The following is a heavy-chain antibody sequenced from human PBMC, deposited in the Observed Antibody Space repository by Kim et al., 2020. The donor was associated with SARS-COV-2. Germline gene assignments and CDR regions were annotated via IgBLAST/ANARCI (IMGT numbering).Heavy chain of an antibody. CDR3: ASRTVEPTRYGYYYYHYGMDV. D-gene: IGHD4-17*01. Sequence: GGSLRLSCAASGFTFSSYAMHWVRQAPGKGLEWVAVISYDGSNKYYADSVKGRFTISRDNSKNTLYLQMNSLRAEDTAVYYCASRTVEPTRYGYYYYHYGMDVWGQGTTVTVSS. V-gene: IGHV3-30*04. CDR1: GFTFSSYA. CDR2: ISYDGSNK. J-gene: IGHJ6*02.